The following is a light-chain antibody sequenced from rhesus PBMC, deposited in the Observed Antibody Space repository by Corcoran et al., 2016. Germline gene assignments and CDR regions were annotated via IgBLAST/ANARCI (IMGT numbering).Light chain of an antibody. J-gene: IGLJ1*01. Sequence: QAALTQPPSVSGSPGQSVTISCTGTSSDIGGYNYVSWYQQHPGKAPKLMIYDVSKRPSGVSDRFSGSKSGNTGSLTISGLQAEDEADYYCSSYAGINTFIYGAGTRLTVL. V-gene: IGLV2-23*01. CDR3: SSYAGINTFI. CDR1: SSDIGGYNY. CDR2: DVS.